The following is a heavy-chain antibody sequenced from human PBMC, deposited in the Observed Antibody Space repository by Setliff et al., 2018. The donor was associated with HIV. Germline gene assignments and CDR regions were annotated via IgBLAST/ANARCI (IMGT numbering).Heavy chain of an antibody. V-gene: IGHV4-38-2*02. Sequence: SETLSLTCTVSDYSISSGYFWGWIRQPPGKGLEWIGTIYHSGRADYNPSLETRATISVDTPKNQFSLRLTSVTAADTAVYYCARGPGGWQRDYYYGMDVWGQGTTVTV. CDR3: ARGPGGWQRDYYYGMDV. CDR1: DYSISSGYF. J-gene: IGHJ6*02. CDR2: IYHSGRA. D-gene: IGHD2-15*01.